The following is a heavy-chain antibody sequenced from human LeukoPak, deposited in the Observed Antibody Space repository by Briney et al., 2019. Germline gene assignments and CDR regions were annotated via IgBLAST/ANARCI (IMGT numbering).Heavy chain of an antibody. CDR2: ISSSGSTI. V-gene: IGHV3-11*04. D-gene: IGHD3-3*01. CDR1: GFTFSDYY. J-gene: IGHJ3*02. CDR3: ARDRVALDDAFDI. Sequence: GALRLSCAASGFTFSDYYMSWIRQAPGTGLEWVSYISSSGSTIYYADSVKGRFTISRDNAKNSLYLQMNSLRAEDTAVYYCARDRVALDDAFDIGGQGTMVTVSS.